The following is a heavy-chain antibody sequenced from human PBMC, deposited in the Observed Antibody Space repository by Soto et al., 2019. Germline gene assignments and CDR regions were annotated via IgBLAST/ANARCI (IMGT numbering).Heavy chain of an antibody. J-gene: IGHJ4*02. CDR2: INPNSGGT. V-gene: IGHV1-2*02. D-gene: IGHD3-16*02. CDR1: GYTFTGYY. Sequence: ASVKVSCKASGYTFTGYYMHWVRQAPGQGLERMGWINPNSGGTNYAQKFQGRVTMTRDTSISTAYMELSRLRSDDTAVYYCARQLLYDYVWGSYRYTRPFDYWGQGTLVTVSS. CDR3: ARQLLYDYVWGSYRYTRPFDY.